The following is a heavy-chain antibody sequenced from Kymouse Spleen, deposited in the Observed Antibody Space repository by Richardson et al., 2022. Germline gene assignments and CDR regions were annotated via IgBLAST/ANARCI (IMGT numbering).Heavy chain of an antibody. CDR1: GFTFSSYW. CDR2: IKQDGSEK. Sequence: EVQLVESGGGLVQPGGSLRLSCAASGFTFSSYWMSWVRQAPGKGLEWVANIKQDGSEKYYVDSVKGRFTISRDNAKNSLYLQMNSLRAEDTAVYYCARDGVLRYFDWSRDYYYYYGMDVWGQGTTVTVSS. J-gene: IGHJ6*02. CDR3: ARDGVLRYFDWSRDYYYYYGMDV. V-gene: IGHV3-7*01. D-gene: IGHD3-9*01.